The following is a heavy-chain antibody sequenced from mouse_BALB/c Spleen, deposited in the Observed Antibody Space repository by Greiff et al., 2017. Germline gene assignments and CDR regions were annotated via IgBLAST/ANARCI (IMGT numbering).Heavy chain of an antibody. Sequence: DVMLVESGGGLVKPGGSLKLSCAASGFTFSSYAMSWVRQTPEKRLEWVASISSGGSTYYPDSVKGRFTISRDNARNILYLQMSSLRSEDTAMYYCARGYGYGVDYWGQGTTLTVSS. D-gene: IGHD2-2*01. CDR3: ARGYGYGVDY. J-gene: IGHJ2*01. CDR2: ISSGGST. V-gene: IGHV5-6-5*01. CDR1: GFTFSSYA.